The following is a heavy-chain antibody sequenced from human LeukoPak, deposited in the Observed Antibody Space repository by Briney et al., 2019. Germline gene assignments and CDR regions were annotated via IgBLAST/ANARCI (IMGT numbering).Heavy chain of an antibody. CDR1: GFTFSSYG. D-gene: IGHD3-3*01. V-gene: IGHV3-30*18. CDR3: AKDAGPKLRFLEWLFFL. CDR2: ISYDGSNK. J-gene: IGHJ4*02. Sequence: GGSLRLSCAASGFTFSSYGMHWVRQAPGKGLEWVAVISYDGSNKYYADSVKGRFTISRGNSKNTLYLQMNSLRAEDTAVYYCAKDAGPKLRFLEWLFFLWGQGTLVTVSS.